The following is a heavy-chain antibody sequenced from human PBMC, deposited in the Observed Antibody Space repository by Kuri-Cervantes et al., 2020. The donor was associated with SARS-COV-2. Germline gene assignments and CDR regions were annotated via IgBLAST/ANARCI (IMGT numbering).Heavy chain of an antibody. CDR3: AREEGGYSYGLDY. V-gene: IGHV4-61*09. D-gene: IGHD5-18*01. Sequence: SQTLSLTCAVSGYSISSGYYWSWIRQPAGKGLEWIGHIYTSASTNYNPSLKSRVTISVDTSKNQFSLKLSSVTAADTAVYYCAREEGGYSYGLDYWGQGTLVTVSS. J-gene: IGHJ4*02. CDR2: IYTSAST. CDR1: GYSISSGYY.